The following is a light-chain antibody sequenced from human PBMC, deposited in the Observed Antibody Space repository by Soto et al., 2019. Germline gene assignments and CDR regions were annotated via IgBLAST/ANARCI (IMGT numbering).Light chain of an antibody. CDR3: SSYTPTTWV. V-gene: IGLV2-14*01. CDR1: GSDVGGYNY. Sequence: QSALTQPASVSGSFGQSITISCTGTGSDVGGYNYVSWYQQHPGKAPKVMIYEVSLRPSGVSTRFSGSKSGNTASLSISGLQAEDEADYYCSSYTPTTWVFGGGTKLTVL. J-gene: IGLJ3*02. CDR2: EVS.